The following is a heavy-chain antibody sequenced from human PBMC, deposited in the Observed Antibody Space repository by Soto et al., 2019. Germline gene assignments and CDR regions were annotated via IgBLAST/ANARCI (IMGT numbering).Heavy chain of an antibody. CDR3: AHSVVAGLGYYFDF. D-gene: IGHD6-19*01. Sequence: QITLKESGPTLVKPTQTLTLTCTFSGFSLSSTRVAVGWIRQPPGKALEWLALIYWDDDKRYSPFLKSRLTIXXXTPXNQVVLTMTNMDPVDTATYYCAHSVVAGLGYYFDFWGQGTLVTVSS. V-gene: IGHV2-5*02. CDR2: IYWDDDK. CDR1: GFSLSSTRVA. J-gene: IGHJ4*02.